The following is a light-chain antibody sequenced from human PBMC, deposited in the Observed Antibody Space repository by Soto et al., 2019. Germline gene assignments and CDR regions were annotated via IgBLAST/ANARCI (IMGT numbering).Light chain of an antibody. CDR1: QSVGSSF. CDR2: GAS. J-gene: IGKJ1*01. CDR3: QQRSNWPES. Sequence: EIVLTQSPGTLPMSPGERSTLSCRASQSVGSSFLAWYQQKPGQAPRLLIYGASSRATDIPDRFSGSGSGTDYTLTISSLEPEDFAIYYCQQRSNWPESFGQGTKVDIK. V-gene: IGKV3D-20*02.